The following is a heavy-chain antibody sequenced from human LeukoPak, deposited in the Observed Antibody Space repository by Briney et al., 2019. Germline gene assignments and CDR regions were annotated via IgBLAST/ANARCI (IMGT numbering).Heavy chain of an antibody. V-gene: IGHV3-23*01. CDR3: AKDFVPRGGSYFPGFDY. J-gene: IGHJ4*02. CDR2: ISNSGDRT. CDR1: GFSISNAW. Sequence: PGGSLRLSCAASGFSISNAWMNWVRQAPGKGLEWVSTISNSGDRTYYADSVKGRFTISRDNSKNTLYLQMNSLRTEDTAVYHCAKDFVPRGGSYFPGFDYWGQGTLVIVSS. D-gene: IGHD1-26*01.